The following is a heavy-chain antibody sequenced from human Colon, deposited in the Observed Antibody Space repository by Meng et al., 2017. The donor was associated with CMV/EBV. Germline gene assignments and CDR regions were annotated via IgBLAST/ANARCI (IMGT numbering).Heavy chain of an antibody. CDR3: AREGGSQLPPGTFDI. CDR2: IYYSGST. D-gene: IGHD2-2*01. J-gene: IGHJ3*02. V-gene: IGHV4-30-4*08. Sequence: SETLSLTCTVSGGSISSGDCYWSWIRQPPGKGLEWIGYIYYSGSTYYNPSLKSRVTISVDTSQNQFSLSVSSVTAADTAVYYCAREGGSQLPPGTFDIWGQGTMVTVSS. CDR1: GGSISSGDCY.